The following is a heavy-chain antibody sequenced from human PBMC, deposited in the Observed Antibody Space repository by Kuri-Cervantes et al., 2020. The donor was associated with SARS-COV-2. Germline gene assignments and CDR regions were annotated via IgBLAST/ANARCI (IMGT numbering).Heavy chain of an antibody. CDR2: ISYDGSNK. J-gene: IGHJ4*02. Sequence: GESLKISCAASGFTFSTYAMHWVRQAPGKGLEWVAVISYDGSNKYYADSVKGRFTISRDNSKNTLYLRMNSLRAEDTAVYYCARDPGPVVVIQNFDYWGQGTLVTVSS. CDR3: ARDPGPVVVIQNFDY. CDR1: GFTFSTYA. V-gene: IGHV3-30*01. D-gene: IGHD3-22*01.